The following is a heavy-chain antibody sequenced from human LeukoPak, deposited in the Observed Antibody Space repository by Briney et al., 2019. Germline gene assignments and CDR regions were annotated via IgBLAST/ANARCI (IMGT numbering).Heavy chain of an antibody. CDR2: IYSGGST. J-gene: IGHJ3*02. CDR1: GFTFSSFA. CDR3: ARDRNYYDSSGRKKRDAFDI. D-gene: IGHD3-22*01. V-gene: IGHV3-53*01. Sequence: GGSLRLSCAASGFTFSSFAMSWVRQAPGKGLEWVSVIYSGGSTYYADSVKGRFTISRDNSKNTLYLQMNSLRAEDTAVYYCARDRNYYDSSGRKKRDAFDIWGQGTMVTVSS.